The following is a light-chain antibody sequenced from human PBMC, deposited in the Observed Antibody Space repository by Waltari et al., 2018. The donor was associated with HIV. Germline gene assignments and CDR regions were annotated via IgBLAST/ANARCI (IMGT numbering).Light chain of an antibody. V-gene: IGKV2-30*02. J-gene: IGKJ2*01. CDR3: MQGTHSPPYT. CDR2: KVS. CDR1: ESLVHSDGNTY. Sequence: DVVMTQSPLSLPVTLGQPASISCGSSESLVHSDGNTYLTWFQQRPGQSPRPLIYKVSNRDSGVPDRFSGSGSGTDFTLKISRVEAEDVGVYYCMQGTHSPPYTFGQGTKLEIK.